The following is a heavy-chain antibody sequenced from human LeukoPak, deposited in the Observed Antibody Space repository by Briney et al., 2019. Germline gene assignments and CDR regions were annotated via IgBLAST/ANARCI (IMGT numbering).Heavy chain of an antibody. J-gene: IGHJ4*02. CDR1: GFTFTYYA. CDR3: ARQGDTGSWYFDN. D-gene: IGHD2-21*02. V-gene: IGHV3-30-3*01. Sequence: GGSLRLSCAVSGFTFTYYAMHWVRQAPGKGLEWVAVISHDGSNQQYADSVKGQVTISRDNSKSTLYLQMASLRAGDTAVYYCARQGDTGSWYFDNRGQGTLVTVSS. CDR2: ISHDGSNQ.